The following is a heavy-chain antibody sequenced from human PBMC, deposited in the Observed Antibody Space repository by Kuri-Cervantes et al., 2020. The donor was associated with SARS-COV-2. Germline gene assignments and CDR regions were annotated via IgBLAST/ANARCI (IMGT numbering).Heavy chain of an antibody. V-gene: IGHV1-18*01. J-gene: IGHJ4*02. CDR3: ARGSIFSDTEDCYFDY. Sequence: ASVKVSCKASGYTFTSYGISWVRQAPGQGLEWMGWISAYNGNTNYAQRLQGRVNMTTDTSTSTAYMELRSLRSDDTAVYYGARGSIFSDTEDCYFDYWGQGTLVTVSS. D-gene: IGHD3-3*01. CDR1: GYTFTSYG. CDR2: ISAYNGNT.